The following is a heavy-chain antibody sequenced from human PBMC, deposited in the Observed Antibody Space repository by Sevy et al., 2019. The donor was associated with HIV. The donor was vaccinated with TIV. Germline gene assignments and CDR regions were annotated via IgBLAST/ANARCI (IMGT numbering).Heavy chain of an antibody. J-gene: IGHJ4*02. CDR2: IIPIFGTA. CDR1: GGTFNTYA. Sequence: ASVKVSRKASGGTFNTYAISWVRQAPGQGLEWMGGIIPIFGTANYAQNFQGRVAITADESTTTVFMELSSLRSEDTAVYYCARGGGLGNCGGGSCYSGNYWGQGTLVTVSS. D-gene: IGHD2-15*01. CDR3: ARGGGLGNCGGGSCYSGNY. V-gene: IGHV1-69*13.